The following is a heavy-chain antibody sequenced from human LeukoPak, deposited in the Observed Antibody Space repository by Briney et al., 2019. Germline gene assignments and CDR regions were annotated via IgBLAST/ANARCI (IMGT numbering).Heavy chain of an antibody. CDR3: ARGSSLWFGEGIGRYYYYYMDV. J-gene: IGHJ6*03. CDR2: IYTSGST. D-gene: IGHD3-10*01. CDR1: GGSISSGSYY. V-gene: IGHV4-61*02. Sequence: SETLSLTCTVSGGSISSGSYYWSWIRQPAGKGLEWIGRIYTSGSTNYNPSLKSRVTISVDTSKNQFSLKLSSVTAADTAVYYCARGSSLWFGEGIGRYYYYYMDVWGKGTTVTISS.